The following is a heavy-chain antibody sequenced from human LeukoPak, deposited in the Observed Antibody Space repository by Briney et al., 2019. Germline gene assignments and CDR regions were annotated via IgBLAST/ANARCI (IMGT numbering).Heavy chain of an antibody. CDR1: GYTFTGYY. V-gene: IGHV1-2*02. CDR3: ARERNSNYGRYFNY. D-gene: IGHD4-17*01. CDR2: INPNSGGT. J-gene: IGHJ4*02. Sequence: SEKVSCKASGYTFTGYYIHWVRQAPGQGLDWMGWINPNSGGTNYAQKFQGRVTMTRDTSISTAYMELSRLRSDDTAVYYCARERNSNYGRYFNYWGQGTLVTVSS.